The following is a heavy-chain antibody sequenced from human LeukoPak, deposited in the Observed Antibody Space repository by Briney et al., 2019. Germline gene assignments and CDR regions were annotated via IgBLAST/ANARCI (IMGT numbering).Heavy chain of an antibody. D-gene: IGHD6-13*01. V-gene: IGHV3-21*01. CDR3: ARVSLGAAAGTSR. CDR2: ISSSSSYI. J-gene: IGHJ4*02. CDR1: GFTFSSYN. Sequence: GGSLRLSYAASGFTFSSYNMNWLRQAPGKGLEWVSSISSSSSYIYYTDSVRGRFTISRDNAKNSLYLQMNSLRAADTAIYYCARVSLGAAAGTSRWGQGTLVTVSS.